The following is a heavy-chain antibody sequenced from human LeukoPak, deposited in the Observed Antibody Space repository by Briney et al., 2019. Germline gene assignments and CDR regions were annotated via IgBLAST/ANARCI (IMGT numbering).Heavy chain of an antibody. CDR2: IIPIFGTA. Sequence: SVKVSFQASRGTFSSYAISGVRQAPGQGVEWMGGIIPIFGTANYAQKLQGRVTITTDESTSTAYMELSSLRSEDTAVYYCASTPCSGGSCHGNYYYYMDVWGKGTTVTVSS. CDR1: RGTFSSYA. D-gene: IGHD2-15*01. J-gene: IGHJ6*03. CDR3: ASTPCSGGSCHGNYYYYMDV. V-gene: IGHV1-69*05.